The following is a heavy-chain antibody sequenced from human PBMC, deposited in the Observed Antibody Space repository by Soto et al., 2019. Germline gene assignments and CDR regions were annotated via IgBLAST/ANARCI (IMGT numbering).Heavy chain of an antibody. CDR1: GLTFRYYG. Sequence: EVQLLESGGGLIQPGGSLRLSCAASGLTFRYYGMSWVRQAPGKGLEWVSSIRGNGGNTHYADSVEGRLTISRDNSKNTLYLQMNSLRAEDTAIYYCAKSPDTSTYWYFDLWGRGTLVTVSS. D-gene: IGHD2-2*01. CDR2: IRGNGGNT. V-gene: IGHV3-23*01. J-gene: IGHJ2*01. CDR3: AKSPDTSTYWYFDL.